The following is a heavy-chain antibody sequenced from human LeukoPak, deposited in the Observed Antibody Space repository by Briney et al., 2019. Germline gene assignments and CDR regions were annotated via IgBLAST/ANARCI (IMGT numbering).Heavy chain of an antibody. J-gene: IGHJ3*02. Sequence: ASVKVSCKASGYTFTSYGISWVRQAPGQGLEWMGWISAYNGNTNYAQKLQGRVTMTTDTSTSTAYMELRSLRSDDTAVYYCAGVSSSGDAFDIWGQGTMVTVSS. V-gene: IGHV1-18*01. CDR1: GYTFTSYG. CDR2: ISAYNGNT. D-gene: IGHD6-13*01. CDR3: AGVSSSGDAFDI.